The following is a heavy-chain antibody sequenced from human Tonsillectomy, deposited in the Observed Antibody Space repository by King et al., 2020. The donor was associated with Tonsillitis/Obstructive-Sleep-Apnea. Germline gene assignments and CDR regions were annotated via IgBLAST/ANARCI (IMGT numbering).Heavy chain of an antibody. CDR1: GYTFISYG. V-gene: IGHV1-18*01. J-gene: IGHJ5*02. D-gene: IGHD2-8*01. Sequence: VQLVESEAEVKKPGASVKVACRASGYTFISYGINWVRQAPGQGLEWMGWISTYNGNTIYAQKFQGRVTMTTDTSTSTAYMELRSLRSDDTAGYYCAKDPLGYCTVASCGYWFDPWAQGPRSPVPS. CDR3: AKDPLGYCTVASCGYWFDP. CDR2: ISTYNGNT.